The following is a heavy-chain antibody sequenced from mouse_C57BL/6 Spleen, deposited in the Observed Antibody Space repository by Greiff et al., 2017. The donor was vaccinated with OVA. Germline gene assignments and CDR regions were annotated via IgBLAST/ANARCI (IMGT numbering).Heavy chain of an antibody. J-gene: IGHJ3*01. CDR1: GYAFTNYL. CDR3: ARRYDYDGAWFAY. CDR2: INPGSGGT. Sequence: QVQLKQSGAELVRPGTSVKVSCKASGYAFTNYLLEWVKHRPGQGLEWIGVINPGSGGTNYNEKFKGKATLTADKSSSTAYMQLSSLTSEDSAVYFCARRYDYDGAWFAYWGQGTLVTVSA. D-gene: IGHD2-4*01. V-gene: IGHV1-54*01.